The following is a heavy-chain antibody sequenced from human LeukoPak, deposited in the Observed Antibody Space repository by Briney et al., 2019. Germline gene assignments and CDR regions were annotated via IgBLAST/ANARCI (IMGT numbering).Heavy chain of an antibody. V-gene: IGHV3-33*06. Sequence: GRSLRLSCAASGFTFSSYGMHWVRQAPGKGLEWVALIWYDGSNKYYADSVKGRFTISRDNSKNTLYLQMNSLRAEDTAVYCCAKGSPSGWALNYFDYWGQGTLVTVSS. CDR3: AKGSPSGWALNYFDY. D-gene: IGHD6-19*01. CDR1: GFTFSSYG. CDR2: IWYDGSNK. J-gene: IGHJ4*02.